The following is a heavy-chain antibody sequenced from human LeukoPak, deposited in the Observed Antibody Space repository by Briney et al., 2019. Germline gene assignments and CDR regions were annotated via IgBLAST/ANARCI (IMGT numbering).Heavy chain of an antibody. CDR2: IWYDGSNK. D-gene: IGHD5-18*01. CDR1: GFTFSSYG. J-gene: IGHJ4*02. Sequence: GRSLRLSCAASGFTFSSYGMHWVRQAPGKGLEGVEVIWYDGSNKYYADSVKGRFTISRDNSKNTLYLQMNSLRAEDTAVYYCAGARRGYSYGHLDYWGQGTLVTVSS. CDR3: AGARRGYSYGHLDY. V-gene: IGHV3-33*01.